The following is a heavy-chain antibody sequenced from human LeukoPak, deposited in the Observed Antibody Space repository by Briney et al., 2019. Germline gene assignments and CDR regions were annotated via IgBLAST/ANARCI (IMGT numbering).Heavy chain of an antibody. CDR2: ISTSGNFI. Sequence: GGSMSLACAAAGLTFSTYSVKCVRQAAREWREWVSSISTSGNFIHYAESVKGRFPISRANANNSLYLQMNSLRAEDTAVYFCARDSLPPIIMNALDLWGQGTMVTVSS. D-gene: IGHD3-16*01. J-gene: IGHJ3*01. CDR1: GLTFSTYS. V-gene: IGHV3-21*06. CDR3: ARDSLPPIIMNALDL.